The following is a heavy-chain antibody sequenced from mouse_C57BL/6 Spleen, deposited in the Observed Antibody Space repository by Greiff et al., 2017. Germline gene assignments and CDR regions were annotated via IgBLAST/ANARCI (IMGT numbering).Heavy chain of an antibody. J-gene: IGHJ4*01. CDR2: IDPANGNT. CDR1: GFNIKNTY. CDR3: ARSRDSSGYGAMDY. V-gene: IGHV14-3*01. Sequence: EVKLVESVAELVRPGASVKLSCTASGFNIKNTYMHWVKQRPEQGLEWIGRIDPANGNTKYAPKFQGKATITADTSSNTAYLQLSSLTSEDTAIYYCARSRDSSGYGAMDYWGQGTSVTVSS. D-gene: IGHD3-2*02.